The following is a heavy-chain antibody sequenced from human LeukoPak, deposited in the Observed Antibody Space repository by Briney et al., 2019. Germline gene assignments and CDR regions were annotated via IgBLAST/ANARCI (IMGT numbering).Heavy chain of an antibody. CDR2: IIPIFGTA. CDR3: ASAIALMVYAAFDP. CDR1: GYTFTSYD. Sequence: GASVKVSCKASGYTFTSYDISWVRQARGQGLEWMGGIIPIFGTANYAQKFQGRVTITADESTSTAYMELSSLRSEDTAVYYCASAIALMVYAAFDPWGQGTLVTVSS. J-gene: IGHJ5*02. D-gene: IGHD2-8*01. V-gene: IGHV1-69*13.